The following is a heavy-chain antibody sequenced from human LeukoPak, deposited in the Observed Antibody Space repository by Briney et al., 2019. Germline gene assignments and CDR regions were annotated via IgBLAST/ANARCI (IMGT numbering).Heavy chain of an antibody. Sequence: SETLSLTCTVSGGSISMSSYYWGWIRQPPGEGLEWIGYIYYSGSTNYNPSLKSRVTISVDTSKNQFSLKLSSVTAADTAVYYCARDHSSGWYPGYFDYWGQGTLVTVSS. D-gene: IGHD6-19*01. V-gene: IGHV4-61*01. CDR3: ARDHSSGWYPGYFDY. CDR2: IYYSGST. J-gene: IGHJ4*02. CDR1: GGSISMSSYY.